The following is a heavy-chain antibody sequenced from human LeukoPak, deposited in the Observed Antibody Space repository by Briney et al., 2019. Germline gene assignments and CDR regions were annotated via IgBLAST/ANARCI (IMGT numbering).Heavy chain of an antibody. Sequence: ASVKVSCKASGGTFSSYAISWVRQAPGQGLEWMGRIIPILGIAIYAQKFQGRVTITADKSTSTAYMELSSLRSEDTAVYYCARELDIVVVVAATFYDAFDIWGQGTMVTVSS. CDR2: IIPILGIA. CDR1: GGTFSSYA. V-gene: IGHV1-69*04. CDR3: ARELDIVVVVAATFYDAFDI. J-gene: IGHJ3*02. D-gene: IGHD2-15*01.